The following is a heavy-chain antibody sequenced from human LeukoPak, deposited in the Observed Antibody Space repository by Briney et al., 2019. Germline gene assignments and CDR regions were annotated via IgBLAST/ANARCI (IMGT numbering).Heavy chain of an antibody. J-gene: IGHJ5*02. Sequence: KPSETLSLTCAVYGGSFSGYYWSWIRQPPGKGLEWIGEINHSGSTNYNPSLKSRVTISVDTSKNQFSLKLSSATAADTAVYYCAREKRITMVRGVINWFDPWGQGTLVTVSS. CDR3: AREKRITMVRGVINWFDP. V-gene: IGHV4-34*01. D-gene: IGHD3-10*01. CDR1: GGSFSGYY. CDR2: INHSGST.